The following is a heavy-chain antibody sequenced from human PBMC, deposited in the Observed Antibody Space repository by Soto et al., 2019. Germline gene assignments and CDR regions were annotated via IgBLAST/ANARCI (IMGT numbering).Heavy chain of an antibody. J-gene: IGHJ4*02. CDR1: GYSFTSYW. D-gene: IGHD2-2*01. V-gene: IGHV5-10-1*01. CDR3: ARLRGGGYCSSTSCYADY. Sequence: GESLKISCKGSGYSFTSYWISWVRQMPGKGLEWMGRIDPSDSYTNYSPSFQGHVTISADKSISTAYLQWSSLKASDTAMYYCARLRGGGYCSSTSCYADYWGQGTLVTVSS. CDR2: IDPSDSYT.